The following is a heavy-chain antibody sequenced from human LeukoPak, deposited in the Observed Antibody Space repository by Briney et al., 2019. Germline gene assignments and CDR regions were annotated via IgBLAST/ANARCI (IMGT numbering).Heavy chain of an antibody. J-gene: IGHJ5*01. V-gene: IGHV3-7*01. CDR3: ARILEGFGELFPPHNWFDP. Sequence: GGSLRLSCAASGFTFSSYWMSWVRQAPGKGLEWVASIKPDGSEKYYVDSVKGRFSISRDNAKNSLYLQMNSLRAEDTAVYYCARILEGFGELFPPHNWFDPWGQGTLVTVSS. D-gene: IGHD3-10*01. CDR1: GFTFSSYW. CDR2: IKPDGSEK.